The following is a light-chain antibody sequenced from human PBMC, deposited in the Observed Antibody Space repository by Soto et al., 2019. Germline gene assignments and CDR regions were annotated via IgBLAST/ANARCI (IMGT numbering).Light chain of an antibody. V-gene: IGKV3-11*01. J-gene: IGKJ1*01. Sequence: IVLTQSPITLALSPGESAVLSCRASQSVSTSLAWYQHKPGQAPRPFIYDASKRAPGIPARFTGSGSGTDFTLTISSLEPEDIAVYYCQVRDVWPSFGQGTKVEIK. CDR1: QSVSTS. CDR3: QVRDVWPS. CDR2: DAS.